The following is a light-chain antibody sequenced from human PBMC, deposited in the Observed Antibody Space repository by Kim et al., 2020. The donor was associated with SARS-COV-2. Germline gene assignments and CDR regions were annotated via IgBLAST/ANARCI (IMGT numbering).Light chain of an antibody. V-gene: IGKV2-30*02. Sequence: DVVMTQSPLSLPVTLGQPASISCRSSQSLVHSDGDTYLNWFHQRPGQSPRRLIYKVSNRDSGAPDRFSGSGLGTDFTLKISRVEAEDVGVYYCMKGRHWPWTFGQGTKVDIK. CDR2: KVS. CDR3: MKGRHWPWT. CDR1: QSLVHSDGDTY. J-gene: IGKJ1*01.